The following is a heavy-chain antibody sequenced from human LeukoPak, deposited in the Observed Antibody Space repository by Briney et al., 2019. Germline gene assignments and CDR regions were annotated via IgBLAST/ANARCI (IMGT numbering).Heavy chain of an antibody. D-gene: IGHD6-13*01. J-gene: IGHJ4*02. CDR3: ARVSTAASLAIDY. CDR1: GFPFSSYG. CDR2: ITSSSTYI. Sequence: GGSLSLSFAASGFPFSSYGMHWVRPAPGKGLELVSVITSSSTYIYYPDSVKGRFTISRDNAKNSLYLQMNSLRAEDTAVYYCARVSTAASLAIDYWGRGTLVTVST. V-gene: IGHV3-21*06.